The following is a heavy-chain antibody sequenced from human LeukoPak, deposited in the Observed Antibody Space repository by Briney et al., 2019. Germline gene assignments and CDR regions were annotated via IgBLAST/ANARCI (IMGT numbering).Heavy chain of an antibody. D-gene: IGHD3-10*01. CDR2: TYYRSKWYY. J-gene: IGHJ3*02. V-gene: IGHV6-1*01. Sequence: SQTLSLTCAISGDSVSGNSAAWNWIRQSPSKGLEWLGRTYYRSKWYYDYATSVKSRITINPDTSKNQFSLQLTSVTPEDSAVYYCAYGSTFAIWGQGTVVSVSS. CDR3: AYGSTFAI. CDR1: GDSVSGNSAA.